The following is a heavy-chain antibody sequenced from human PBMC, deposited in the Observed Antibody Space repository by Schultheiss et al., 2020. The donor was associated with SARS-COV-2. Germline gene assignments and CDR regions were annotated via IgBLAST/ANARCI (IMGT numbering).Heavy chain of an antibody. Sequence: GGSLRLSCAASGFSLSTYAMHWVRQAPGKGLEWVAVISYDGSNKYYADSVKGRFTISRDKSKNTVYLQMNSLRAEDTAVYYCAKDPSRYSSGWFDYWGQGTLVTVSS. CDR1: GFSLSTYA. CDR2: ISYDGSNK. J-gene: IGHJ4*02. V-gene: IGHV3-30*01. CDR3: AKDPSRYSSGWFDY. D-gene: IGHD6-19*01.